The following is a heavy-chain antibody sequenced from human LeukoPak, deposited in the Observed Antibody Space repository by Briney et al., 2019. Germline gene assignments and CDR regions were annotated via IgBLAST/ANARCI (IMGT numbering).Heavy chain of an antibody. CDR1: GFTFSDYE. CDR2: ISASGDTI. Sequence: PGGSLRLSCAVSGFTFSDYEMDWVRQVPGKGLEWVSYISASGDTIYYADSVRGRFTISRDNAKNSLFLQMNSLRAEDTAVYYCARSWLAVAGPEYWGQGTLDTVSS. D-gene: IGHD6-19*01. V-gene: IGHV3-48*03. J-gene: IGHJ4*02. CDR3: ARSWLAVAGPEY.